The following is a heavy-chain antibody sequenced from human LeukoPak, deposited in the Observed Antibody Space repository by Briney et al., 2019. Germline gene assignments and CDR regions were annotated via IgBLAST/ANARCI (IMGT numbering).Heavy chain of an antibody. CDR3: ARDCGTTSCYDFPDFDY. CDR1: GYTFTSYS. D-gene: IGHD2-2*01. J-gene: IGHJ4*02. Sequence: PGGSLRLSCAASGYTFTSYSMNWVRQAPGNGLEWVSYISDGGETIYYADSVKGRFTISRDNAKNSLYLQMNSLRAEDTAVYYCARDCGTTSCYDFPDFDYWGQGTLVTVSS. V-gene: IGHV3-48*01. CDR2: ISDGGETI.